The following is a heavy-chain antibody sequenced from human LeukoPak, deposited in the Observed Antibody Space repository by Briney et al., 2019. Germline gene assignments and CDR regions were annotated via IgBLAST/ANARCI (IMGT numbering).Heavy chain of an antibody. CDR2: VSYSGTT. CDR3: ARVIIAPAASRYFDY. V-gene: IGHV4-61*08. CDR1: GGSISSGGYY. D-gene: IGHD2-2*01. J-gene: IGHJ4*02. Sequence: SETLSLTCTVSGGSISSGGYYWSWIRQPPGKGLEWIGYVSYSGTTKYNPSLKSRVTMSVDMSKNRFSLKLSSVTAADTAVYYCARVIIAPAASRYFDYWGQGTLVTVSS.